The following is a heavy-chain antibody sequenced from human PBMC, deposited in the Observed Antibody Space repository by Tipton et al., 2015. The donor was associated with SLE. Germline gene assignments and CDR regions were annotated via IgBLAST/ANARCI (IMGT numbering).Heavy chain of an antibody. V-gene: IGHV3-53*01. J-gene: IGHJ4*02. CDR3: ARGAARRGLDY. CDR2: IYSGGST. Sequence: SLRLSCAASGFTFSSSWMSWVRQAPGKGLEWVSVIYSGGSTYYADSVKGRFTISRDNSKNTLYLQMNSLRAEDTAVYYCARGAARRGLDYWGQGTLVTVSS. CDR1: GFTFSSSW. D-gene: IGHD6-6*01.